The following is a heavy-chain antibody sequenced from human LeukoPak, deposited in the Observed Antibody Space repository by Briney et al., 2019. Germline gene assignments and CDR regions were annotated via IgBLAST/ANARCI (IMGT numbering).Heavy chain of an antibody. CDR2: INHSGST. CDR1: GGSFSGYY. CDR3: ARAGDSSGAKPDFDY. D-gene: IGHD3-22*01. V-gene: IGHV4-34*01. Sequence: SETLSLTCAVYGGSFSGYYGSWIRQPPGKGLEWIGEINHSGSTNYNPSLKSRVTISVDTSKNQFSLKLSSVTAADTAVYYCARAGDSSGAKPDFDYWGQGTLVTVSS. J-gene: IGHJ4*02.